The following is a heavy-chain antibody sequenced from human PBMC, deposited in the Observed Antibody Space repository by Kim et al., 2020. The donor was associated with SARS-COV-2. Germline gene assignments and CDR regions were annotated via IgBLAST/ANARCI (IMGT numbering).Heavy chain of an antibody. Sequence: YAKGFTGRFVFSLDTSVSTAYLQISSLKAEDTAVYYCARGHGSGSFYTDNWGQGTLVTVSS. V-gene: IGHV7-4-1*02. D-gene: IGHD3-10*01. J-gene: IGHJ4*02. CDR3: ARGHGSGSFYTDN.